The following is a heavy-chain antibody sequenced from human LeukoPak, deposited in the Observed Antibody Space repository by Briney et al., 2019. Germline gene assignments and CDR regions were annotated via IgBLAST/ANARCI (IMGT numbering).Heavy chain of an antibody. D-gene: IGHD3-3*01. Sequence: SETLSLTCAVYGGSFSGYYWSWIRQPPGKGLEWIGEINHSGSPNYNPSLKSRVTISVDTSKNQFSLKLSSVTAADTAVYYCASTQRSGYGDPSEYMLRDAFDIWGQGTMVTVSS. CDR1: GGSFSGYY. J-gene: IGHJ3*02. CDR3: ASTQRSGYGDPSEYMLRDAFDI. CDR2: INHSGSP. V-gene: IGHV4-34*01.